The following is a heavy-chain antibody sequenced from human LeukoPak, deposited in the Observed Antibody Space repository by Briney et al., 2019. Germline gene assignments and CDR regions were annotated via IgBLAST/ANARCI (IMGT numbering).Heavy chain of an antibody. CDR3: ARDGWRYSSSWTGWFDP. CDR2: ISSSGSTI. CDR1: GFTFSDYY. J-gene: IGHJ5*02. V-gene: IGHV3-11*01. D-gene: IGHD6-13*01. Sequence: KTGGSLRLSCAASGFTFSDYYMSWIRQAPGKGLEWVSSISSSGSTIYYADSVKGRFTISRDNAKNSLYLQMNSLRAEDTAVYYCARDGWRYSSSWTGWFDPWGQGTQVTVSS.